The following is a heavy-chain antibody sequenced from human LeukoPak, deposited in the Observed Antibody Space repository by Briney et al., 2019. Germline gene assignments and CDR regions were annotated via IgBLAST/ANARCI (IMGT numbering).Heavy chain of an antibody. CDR1: GGSISSSSYY. CDR3: ARVQYYDFWSGYYPRDWFDP. Sequence: SETLSLTCTVSGGSISSSSYYWGWIRQPPGKGLEWIGSIYYSGSTYYNPSLKSRVTISVDTFKNQFSLKLSSVTAADTAVYYCARVQYYDFWSGYYPRDWFDPWGQGTLVTVSS. CDR2: IYYSGST. J-gene: IGHJ5*02. V-gene: IGHV4-39*01. D-gene: IGHD3-3*01.